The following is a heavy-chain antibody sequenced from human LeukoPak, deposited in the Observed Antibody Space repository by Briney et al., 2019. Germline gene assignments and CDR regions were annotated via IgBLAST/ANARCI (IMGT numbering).Heavy chain of an antibody. J-gene: IGHJ4*02. CDR3: AKDRRTNWAFDS. Sequence: GGSLRLSCAASGFTFSRNGMHWARQAPGKGLEWVAVISYDGSKKCYADSVKGRFTISRDNSKNTLYLQMSSLRAEDSAVYYCAKDRRTNWAFDSWGQGTLVTVSS. D-gene: IGHD1/OR15-1a*01. CDR2: ISYDGSKK. CDR1: GFTFSRNG. V-gene: IGHV3-30*18.